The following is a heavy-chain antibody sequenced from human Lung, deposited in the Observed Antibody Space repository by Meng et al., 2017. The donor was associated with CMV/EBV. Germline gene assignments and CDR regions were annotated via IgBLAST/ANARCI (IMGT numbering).Heavy chain of an antibody. V-gene: IGHV3-7*01. CDR2: IKQDGSEK. Sequence: GESXKISCAASGFTFSSYWMSWVRQAPGKGLEWVANIKQDGSEKYYVDSVKGRFTISRDNAKNSLYLQMNSLRAEDTAVYYCARGYYYDSKVEHYWGQGTXVTVYS. D-gene: IGHD3-22*01. J-gene: IGHJ4*02. CDR3: ARGYYYDSKVEHY. CDR1: GFTFSSYW.